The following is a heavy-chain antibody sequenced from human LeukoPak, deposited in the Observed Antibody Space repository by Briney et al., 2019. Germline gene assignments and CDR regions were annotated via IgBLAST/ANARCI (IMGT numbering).Heavy chain of an antibody. CDR1: GFTFSHYN. CDR3: ARDYGDHGEYFDY. J-gene: IGHJ4*02. V-gene: IGHV3-48*02. Sequence: GGSLRLSCAASGFTFSHYNMNWVRQAPGKGLEWVSYISRSSNTIYYADSVKGRFTISRDNAKNSLYLQMNSLRDEDTAVHYCARDYGDHGEYFDYWGQGTLVTVSS. CDR2: ISRSSNTI. D-gene: IGHD4-17*01.